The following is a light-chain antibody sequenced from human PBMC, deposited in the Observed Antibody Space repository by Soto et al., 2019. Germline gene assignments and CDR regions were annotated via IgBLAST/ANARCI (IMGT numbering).Light chain of an antibody. Sequence: DIQMTQSPSTLSASLGDRVTITCRASQTVNAWLAWYQHKPGKAPKLLIYAASTLQSGVPSRFSGSGSGTDFTLTISCLQSEDFATYYCQQYYSYPRTFGQGTRL. V-gene: IGKV1-5*01. CDR2: AAS. CDR3: QQYYSYPRT. J-gene: IGKJ5*01. CDR1: QTVNAW.